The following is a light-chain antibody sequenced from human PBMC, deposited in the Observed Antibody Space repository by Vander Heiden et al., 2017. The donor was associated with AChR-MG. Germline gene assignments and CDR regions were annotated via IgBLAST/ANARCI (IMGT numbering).Light chain of an antibody. J-gene: IGLJ2*01. CDR2: DVS. Sequence: QSALTQPASVSGSSGPSITISCTGTSSDVGGYNYVSWYQQHPGKAPKLMIYDVSKRPSGVSNRFSGSKSGNTASLTISGLQAEDEADYYCSSYTSSSTLVFGGGTKLTVL. V-gene: IGLV2-14*01. CDR1: SSDVGGYNY. CDR3: SSYTSSSTLV.